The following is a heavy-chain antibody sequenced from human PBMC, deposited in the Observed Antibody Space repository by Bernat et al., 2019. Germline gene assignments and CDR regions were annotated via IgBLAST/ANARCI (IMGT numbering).Heavy chain of an antibody. CDR1: GFTFSSYA. CDR3: AKVLAYCGGDCYRGPRIDAFDI. Sequence: EVQLLESGGGLVQPGGSLRLSCAASGFTFSSYAMSWVRQAPGKGLEWVSAISGSGGSTYYADSVKGRFTISRDNSKNTLYLQMNSLRAEDTAVYYCAKVLAYCGGDCYRGPRIDAFDIWGQGTMVTVSS. V-gene: IGHV3-23*01. CDR2: ISGSGGST. J-gene: IGHJ3*02. D-gene: IGHD2-21*02.